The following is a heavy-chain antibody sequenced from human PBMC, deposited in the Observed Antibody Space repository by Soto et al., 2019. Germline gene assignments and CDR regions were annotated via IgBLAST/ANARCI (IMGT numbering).Heavy chain of an antibody. D-gene: IGHD2-2*01. CDR3: ASRCSSTSCQGLNFDY. V-gene: IGHV1-69*13. J-gene: IGHJ4*02. CDR2: IIPIFGTA. CDR1: GGTFSSYA. Sequence: SVKVSCKASGGTFSSYAISWLRQAPGQGLEWMGGIIPIFGTANYAQKFQGRVTITADESTSTAYMELSSLRSEDTAVYYCASRCSSTSCQGLNFDYWGQGTLVTVSS.